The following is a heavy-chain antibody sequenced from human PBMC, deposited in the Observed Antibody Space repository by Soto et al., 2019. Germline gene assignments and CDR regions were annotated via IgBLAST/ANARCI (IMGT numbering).Heavy chain of an antibody. V-gene: IGHV3-30-3*01. Sequence: SLRLSCEASGFTFSSYAMHWVRQAPGKGLEWVAVISYDGSNKYYADSVKGRFTISRDNSKNTLYLQMNSLRAEDTAVYYCARDRAAKYCSGGSCYFLPYYYYYGMDVWGQGTTVTVSS. D-gene: IGHD2-15*01. J-gene: IGHJ6*02. CDR2: ISYDGSNK. CDR1: GFTFSSYA. CDR3: ARDRAAKYCSGGSCYFLPYYYYYGMDV.